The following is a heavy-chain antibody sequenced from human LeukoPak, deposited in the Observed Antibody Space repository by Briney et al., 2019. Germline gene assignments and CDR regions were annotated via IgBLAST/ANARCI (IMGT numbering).Heavy chain of an antibody. D-gene: IGHD2-2*01. CDR1: GGTFSSYA. V-gene: IGHV1-69*05. CDR2: IIPIFGTA. J-gene: IGHJ5*02. Sequence: SVKVSCKASGGTFSSYAISWVRQAPGQGLEWMGGIIPIFGTANYAQKFQGRVTITTDESTSTAYMELSSLRSEDPAVYYCARPVVPAAMGSWFDPWGQGTLVTVSS. CDR3: ARPVVPAAMGSWFDP.